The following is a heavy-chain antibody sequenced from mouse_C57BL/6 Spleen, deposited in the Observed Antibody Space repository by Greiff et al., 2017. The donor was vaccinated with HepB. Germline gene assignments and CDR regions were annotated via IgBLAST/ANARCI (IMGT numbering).Heavy chain of an antibody. CDR3: SRRYYGSSYGPGFAY. J-gene: IGHJ3*01. D-gene: IGHD1-1*01. CDR1: GYTFTGYW. Sequence: QVQLQQSGAELMKPGASVKLSCKATGYTFTGYWIEWVKQRPGHGLEWIGEILPGSGSTNYNEKFKGKATFTADTYSNTAYMQLSSLTTEDSAIYYCSRRYYGSSYGPGFAYWGQGTLVTVSA. CDR2: ILPGSGST. V-gene: IGHV1-9*01.